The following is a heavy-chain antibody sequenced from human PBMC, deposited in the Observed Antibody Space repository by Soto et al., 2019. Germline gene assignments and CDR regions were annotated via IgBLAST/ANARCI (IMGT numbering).Heavy chain of an antibody. V-gene: IGHV4-30-2*01. CDR1: GGSISSGDYS. Sequence: QLQLQESGSGLVKPSQTLSLTCAVSGGSISSGDYSWGWIRQPPGKGLEWIGYIYYTGSASYNPSLRTRVTITVDRSKNKFSLKLNSVTAADTAVYYCARDFWIPGGGMDVWGQGTTVTVSS. CDR2: IYYTGSA. D-gene: IGHD2-8*02. CDR3: ARDFWIPGGGMDV. J-gene: IGHJ6*02.